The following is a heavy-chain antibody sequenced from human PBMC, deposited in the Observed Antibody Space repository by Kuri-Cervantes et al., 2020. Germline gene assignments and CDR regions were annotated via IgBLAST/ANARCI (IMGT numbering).Heavy chain of an antibody. Sequence: GGSLRLSCAASGFTFSSYDMHWVRQATGKGLEWVSAIGTAGDTYYPGSVKGRFTISRENAKNSLYLQMNSLRAGDTAVYYCARETRFRSSLSNIPKFDYWGQGTLVTVSS. D-gene: IGHD2-2*02. CDR1: GFTFSSYD. CDR3: ARETRFRSSLSNIPKFDY. J-gene: IGHJ4*02. V-gene: IGHV3-13*01. CDR2: IGTAGDT.